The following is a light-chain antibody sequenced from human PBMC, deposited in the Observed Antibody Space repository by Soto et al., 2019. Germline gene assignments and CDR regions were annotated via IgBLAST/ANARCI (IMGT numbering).Light chain of an antibody. CDR3: QQRGTWPPLS. V-gene: IGKV3-11*01. J-gene: IGKJ4*01. CDR1: QSVGTN. Sequence: EIVLTQSPATLSLSPGDRAILSCRASQSVGTNLAWYQQKPGQAPIVLIYDASNRASGIPARFSGSGSGTDFTLTIGNLEPEDFAVYYCQQRGTWPPLSFGGGTKVEIK. CDR2: DAS.